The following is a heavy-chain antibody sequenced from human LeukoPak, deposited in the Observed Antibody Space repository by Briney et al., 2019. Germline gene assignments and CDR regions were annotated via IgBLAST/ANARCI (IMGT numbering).Heavy chain of an antibody. D-gene: IGHD3-22*01. CDR3: ARAYYYDSSGYYFDY. V-gene: IGHV1-69*05. CDR2: IIPIFGTA. Sequence: SVKVSCKASGGTFSSYAISWVRQAPGQGLEWMGGIIPIFGTANYAQKFQGRVTITTDESTNTAYMELSSLRSEDTAVYYCARAYYYDSSGYYFDYWGQGTLVTVSP. CDR1: GGTFSSYA. J-gene: IGHJ4*02.